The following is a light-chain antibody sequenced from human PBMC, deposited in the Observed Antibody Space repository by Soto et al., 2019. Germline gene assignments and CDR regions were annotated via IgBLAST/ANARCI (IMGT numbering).Light chain of an antibody. CDR3: YSYAGSSTYV. Sequence: QSALTQPASVSGSPGQSITISCTGTSSDVGSYNLVSWYQQHPDKAPKLMIYEGSKRPSGVSNRSSGSKSGNTASLTISGLQAEDEADYYCYSYAGSSTYVFGTGTKVTVL. J-gene: IGLJ1*01. CDR2: EGS. V-gene: IGLV2-23*01. CDR1: SSDVGSYNL.